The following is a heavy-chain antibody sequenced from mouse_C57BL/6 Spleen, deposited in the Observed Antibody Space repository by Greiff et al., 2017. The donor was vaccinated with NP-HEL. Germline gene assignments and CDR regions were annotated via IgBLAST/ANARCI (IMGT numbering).Heavy chain of an antibody. CDR1: GYTFTSYW. D-gene: IGHD3-2*02. Sequence: VQLQQPGAELVKPGASVKLSCKASGYTFTSYWMHWVKQRPGQGLEWIGMIHPNSGSTNYNEKFKSKATLTVDKSSSTAYMQLSSLTSEDSAVYYCAREQLRLHAMDYWGQGTSVTVAS. J-gene: IGHJ4*01. CDR3: AREQLRLHAMDY. CDR2: IHPNSGST. V-gene: IGHV1-64*01.